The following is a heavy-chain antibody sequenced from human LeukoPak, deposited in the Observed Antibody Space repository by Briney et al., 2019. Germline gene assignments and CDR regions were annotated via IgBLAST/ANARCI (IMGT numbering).Heavy chain of an antibody. CDR1: GFTFSSYW. Sequence: GGSLRLSCAASGFTFSSYWMSWVRQAPGKGLEWVANIKQDGSEKYYVDSVKGRFTISRDNAKNSLYLQMNSLRAEDTAVYYCARALLLWFGEPPPYYFDYWGQGTLVTVSS. CDR3: ARALLLWFGEPPPYYFDY. V-gene: IGHV3-7*01. CDR2: IKQDGSEK. D-gene: IGHD3-10*01. J-gene: IGHJ4*02.